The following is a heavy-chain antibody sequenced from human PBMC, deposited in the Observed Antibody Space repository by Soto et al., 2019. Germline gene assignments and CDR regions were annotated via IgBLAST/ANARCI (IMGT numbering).Heavy chain of an antibody. CDR3: ARDLVLYGDTPKYFQN. J-gene: IGHJ1*01. D-gene: IGHD4-17*01. V-gene: IGHV3-21*01. Sequence: PGGSLRLSCAASGITFSSYGMNWVRQAPGKGLEWVSSISSGSSYIYYADSVKGRFTISRDNAKNSLYLQMNSLRAEDTAVYYCARDLVLYGDTPKYFQNWGQGTLVTVSS. CDR2: ISSGSSYI. CDR1: GITFSSYG.